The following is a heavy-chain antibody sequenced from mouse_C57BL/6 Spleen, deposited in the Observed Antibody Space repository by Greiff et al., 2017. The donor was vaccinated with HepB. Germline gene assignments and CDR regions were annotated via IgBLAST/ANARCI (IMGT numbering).Heavy chain of an antibody. J-gene: IGHJ1*03. CDR2: INYDGSST. D-gene: IGHD1-1*01. CDR3: ARGDYGSSLWYFDV. V-gene: IGHV5-16*01. Sequence: EVKLVESEGGLVQPGSSMKLSCTASGFTFSDYYMAWVRQVPEKGLEWVANINYDGSSTYYLDSLKSRFIISRDNAKNILYLQMSSLKSEDTATYYCARGDYGSSLWYFDVWGTGTTVTVSS. CDR1: GFTFSDYY.